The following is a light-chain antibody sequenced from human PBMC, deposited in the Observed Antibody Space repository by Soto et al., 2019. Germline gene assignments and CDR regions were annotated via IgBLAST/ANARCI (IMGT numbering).Light chain of an antibody. Sequence: DIQMTQSPATLSASVGDRVTITCRASQSVRSWLAWYQQKPGTAPKLLIFDASRLESGVPSRFSGSAAGTEFTLTISSLQPDDFATYCCQQYDNYPRTFGGGTKVEIK. J-gene: IGKJ4*01. CDR3: QQYDNYPRT. CDR2: DAS. V-gene: IGKV1-5*01. CDR1: QSVRSW.